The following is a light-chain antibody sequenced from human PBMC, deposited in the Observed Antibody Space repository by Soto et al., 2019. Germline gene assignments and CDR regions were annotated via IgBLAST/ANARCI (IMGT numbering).Light chain of an antibody. CDR2: GAS. CDR1: QSVRSSY. J-gene: IGKJ4*01. CDR3: QQYGSSPT. V-gene: IGKV3-20*01. Sequence: EIVLTQSPGTLSLSPGERATLSCRASQSVRSSYLAWYQQKPGQAPRLLIYGASSRATGIPDRFSGSGSGTDFTLTIXRLEPEDLAVXYCQQYGSSPTFGGGTKVEIK.